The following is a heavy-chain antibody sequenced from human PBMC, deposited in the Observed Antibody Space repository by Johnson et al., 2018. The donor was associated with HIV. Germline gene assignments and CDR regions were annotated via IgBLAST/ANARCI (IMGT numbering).Heavy chain of an antibody. D-gene: IGHD5-12*01. CDR2: ISYDGSNK. V-gene: IGHV3-30*04. Sequence: QVQLVESGGGVVRPGGSLRLSCAASGFTFSSYAMHWVRQAPGKGLEWVAVISYDGSNKYYADSVKGRFTISRDNSKNTLYLQMNSLRAEDTAVYYCAKEGRYVEGAFDIWGQGTMVTVSS. J-gene: IGHJ3*02. CDR1: GFTFSSYA. CDR3: AKEGRYVEGAFDI.